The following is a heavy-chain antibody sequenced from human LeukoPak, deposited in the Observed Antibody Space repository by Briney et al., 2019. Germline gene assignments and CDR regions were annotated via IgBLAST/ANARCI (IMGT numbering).Heavy chain of an antibody. D-gene: IGHD4-17*01. V-gene: IGHV1-2*02. J-gene: IGHJ4*02. CDR2: MNPNNGGT. CDR3: ASRSSTVAKFPFHY. Sequence: ASVKVSCKASGYTFADYYIHWVRQAPGQGLEWVGWMNPNNGGTNYARGFQGRVTMTRDTSISTAYMELTGLTSDDTAVYYCASRSSTVAKFPFHYWGQGTLVTVSS. CDR1: GYTFADYY.